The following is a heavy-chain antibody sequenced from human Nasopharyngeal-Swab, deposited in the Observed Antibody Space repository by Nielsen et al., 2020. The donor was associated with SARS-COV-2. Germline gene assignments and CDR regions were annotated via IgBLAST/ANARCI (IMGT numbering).Heavy chain of an antibody. CDR1: GFTFSNAW. CDR3: AREVRGSYWPAFDI. CDR2: IKSKTDGGTT. V-gene: IGHV3-15*01. D-gene: IGHD1-26*01. Sequence: GASLTISCAASGFTFSNAWMSWVRQAPGKGLEWVGRIKSKTDGGTTDYAAPVKGRFTISRDDSKNTLYLQMNSLKTEDTAVYYCAREVRGSYWPAFDIWGQGTMVTVSS. J-gene: IGHJ3*02.